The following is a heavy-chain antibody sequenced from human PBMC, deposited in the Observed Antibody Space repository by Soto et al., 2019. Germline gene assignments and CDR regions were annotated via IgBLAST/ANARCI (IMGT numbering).Heavy chain of an antibody. J-gene: IGHJ5*02. CDR2: TYHTGTT. D-gene: IGHD3-10*01. CDR1: GVSMTSYY. Sequence: PSETLSLTCTVSGVSMTSYYWSWIRQPPGQGLEWIAYTYHTGTTKYHPSLKSRVTISMDTSTDQFFLRLNSVTVADTAIYYCARLPAVSGSIAWFDPWGPGTLVTVSS. V-gene: IGHV4-59*08. CDR3: ARLPAVSGSIAWFDP.